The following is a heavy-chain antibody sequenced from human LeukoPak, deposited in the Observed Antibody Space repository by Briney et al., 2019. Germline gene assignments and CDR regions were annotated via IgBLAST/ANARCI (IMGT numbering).Heavy chain of an antibody. CDR3: AREGYYDSSGYYKDNAFDI. D-gene: IGHD3-22*01. Sequence: SETLSLTCTVSGGSISSSSYYWGWIRQPPGKGLEWIGSIYYSGSTYYNPSLKSRVTISVDTSKNQFSLKLSSVTAADTAVYYCAREGYYDSSGYYKDNAFDIWGQGTMVTVSS. V-gene: IGHV4-39*02. J-gene: IGHJ3*02. CDR2: IYYSGST. CDR1: GGSISSSSYY.